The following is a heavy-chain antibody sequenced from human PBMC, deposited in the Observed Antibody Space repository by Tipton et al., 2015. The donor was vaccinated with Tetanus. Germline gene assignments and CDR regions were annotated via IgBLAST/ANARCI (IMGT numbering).Heavy chain of an antibody. CDR3: AREIAARPSLFDY. CDR2: IYYSGST. Sequence: TLSLTCTVSGGSISSGGYYWSWIRQPPGKGLEWIGYIYYSGSTNYNPSLKSRVTISVDTSKNQFSLKLSSVTAADTAVYYCAREIAARPSLFDYWGQGTLVTVSS. CDR1: GGSISSGGYY. D-gene: IGHD6-6*01. J-gene: IGHJ4*02. V-gene: IGHV4-61*08.